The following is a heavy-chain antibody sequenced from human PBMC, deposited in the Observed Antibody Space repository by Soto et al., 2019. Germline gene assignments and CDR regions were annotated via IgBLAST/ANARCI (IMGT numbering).Heavy chain of an antibody. CDR2: FTNYGAT. CDR3: AREFASGSPNYDY. CDR1: GFTFSSYA. Sequence: GGSLRLSCAASGFTFSSYAMSWVRQAPGKGLEWVSTFTNYGATYYADSVKGRFTISRDNSKNTLYLQMNSLRAEDTAVYYCAREFASGSPNYDYWGLGTLVTVS. J-gene: IGHJ4*02. D-gene: IGHD3-10*01. V-gene: IGHV3-23*01.